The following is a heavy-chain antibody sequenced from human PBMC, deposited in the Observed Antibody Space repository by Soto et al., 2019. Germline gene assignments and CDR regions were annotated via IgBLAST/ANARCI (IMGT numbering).Heavy chain of an antibody. V-gene: IGHV1-18*04. Sequence: GASVKVSCKASGYTFTSYGISWLRQAPGQGLEWMGWISAYNGNTNYAQKLQGRVTMTTDTSTSTAYMELRSLRSDDTAVYYCARTVGAGYYYDSSGYSHFDYWGQGTLVTVSS. D-gene: IGHD3-22*01. CDR1: GYTFTSYG. CDR2: ISAYNGNT. CDR3: ARTVGAGYYYDSSGYSHFDY. J-gene: IGHJ4*02.